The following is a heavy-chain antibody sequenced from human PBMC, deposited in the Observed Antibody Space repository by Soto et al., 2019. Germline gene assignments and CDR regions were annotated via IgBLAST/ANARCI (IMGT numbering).Heavy chain of an antibody. J-gene: IGHJ6*02. V-gene: IGHV4-39*01. CDR2: IYYSGST. D-gene: IGHD6-19*01. Sequence: QLQLQESGPGLVKPSETLSLTCTVSGGSISSSSYYWGWIRQPPGKGLEWIGSIYYSGSTYYNPSLKSRVTISVDTSKNQFSLKLSSVTAADTAVYYCARHPTVAGTAYYHYYGMDVWGQGTTVTVSS. CDR1: GGSISSSSYY. CDR3: ARHPTVAGTAYYHYYGMDV.